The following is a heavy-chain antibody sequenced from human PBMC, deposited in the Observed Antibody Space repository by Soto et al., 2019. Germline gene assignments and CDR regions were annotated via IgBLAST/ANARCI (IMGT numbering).Heavy chain of an antibody. CDR1: GGTFSSYA. CDR2: IIPIFGTA. J-gene: IGHJ6*02. D-gene: IGHD1-26*01. V-gene: IGHV1-69*01. CDR3: ARDRVAVGATTDYYGMDV. Sequence: QVQLVQSGAEVKKPGSSVKVSCKASGGTFSSYAISWVRQAPGQGLEWMGGIIPIFGTANYAQKFQGRVTITADESTSTAYMELSSLRSDDTAVYYCARDRVAVGATTDYYGMDVWGQGTTVTVSS.